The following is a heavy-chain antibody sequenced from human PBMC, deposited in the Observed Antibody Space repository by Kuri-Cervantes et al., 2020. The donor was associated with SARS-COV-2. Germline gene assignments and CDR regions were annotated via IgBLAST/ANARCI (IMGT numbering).Heavy chain of an antibody. CDR1: GFTFSSYA. CDR3: ARTYNYYYSSGDWGSFFDY. D-gene: IGHD3-22*01. Sequence: ETLSLTCAAFGFTFSSYAMRWVRQAPGKGLEWVSAISGGGSNTYFADSVKGRFTISRDKAKNSLYVQMNSLRAEDTAVYYCARTYNYYYSSGDWGSFFDYWGQGTLVTVSS. J-gene: IGHJ4*02. CDR2: ISGGGSNT. V-gene: IGHV3-21*01.